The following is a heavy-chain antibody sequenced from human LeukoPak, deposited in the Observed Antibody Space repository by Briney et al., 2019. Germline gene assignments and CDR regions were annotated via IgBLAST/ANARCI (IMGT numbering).Heavy chain of an antibody. D-gene: IGHD3-10*01. J-gene: IGHJ5*02. Sequence: SETLSLTCTVSGGSISSSSYYWGWIRQPPGKGLEWIGSIYYSGSTYYNPSLKSRVTISVDTSKNQFSLKLSSVTAADTAVYYCAREGPMQSSRFGELSRGYNGQTPRGDWFDPWGQGTLVTVSS. V-gene: IGHV4-39*07. CDR3: AREGPMQSSRFGELSRGYNGQTPRGDWFDP. CDR1: GGSISSSSYY. CDR2: IYYSGST.